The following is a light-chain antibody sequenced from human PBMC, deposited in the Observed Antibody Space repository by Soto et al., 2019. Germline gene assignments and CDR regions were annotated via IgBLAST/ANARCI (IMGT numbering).Light chain of an antibody. V-gene: IGLV1-47*01. J-gene: IGLJ3*02. CDR2: RNN. CDR3: ASWDDSLSGPRWV. Sequence: QSVLTQPPSASGTPGQRVTISCSGSSSNIGSNYVYWYQQLPGTAPKLLIYRNNQRPSGVPDRFSGSKSGTSASLAISGIRGDDEDDYYGASWDDSLSGPRWVFGGGTKLTVL. CDR1: SSNIGSNY.